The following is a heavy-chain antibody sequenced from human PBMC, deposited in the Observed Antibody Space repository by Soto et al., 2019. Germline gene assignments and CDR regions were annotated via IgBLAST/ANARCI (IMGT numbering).Heavy chain of an antibody. D-gene: IGHD3-16*01. CDR1: GFTFNNYA. J-gene: IGHJ4*02. Sequence: VQLLESGGGLVQPGGSLRLSCAASGFTFNNYAMTWVRQAPGKGLEWVSAISGGGDTTSYADSVKGRFTVSRDGSKDTLALQMSSLRAEDTAVDYCAKGRGVSGSPPTRVDFWGQGTLVTVSS. CDR3: AKGRGVSGSPPTRVDF. CDR2: ISGGGDTT. V-gene: IGHV3-23*01.